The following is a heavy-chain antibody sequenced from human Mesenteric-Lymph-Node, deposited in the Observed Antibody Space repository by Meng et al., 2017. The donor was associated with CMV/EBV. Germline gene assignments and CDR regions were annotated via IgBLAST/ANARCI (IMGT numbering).Heavy chain of an antibody. CDR3: AKGRGASHYYYYGMDV. J-gene: IGHJ6*02. Sequence: GESLKISCAASGFIFRDYYMNWIRQAPGKGLEWVSAISGSGGSTYYADSVKGRFTISRDNSKNTLYLQMNSLRAEDTAVYYCAKGRGASHYYYYGMDVWGQGTTVTVSS. CDR1: GFIFRDYY. D-gene: IGHD2-2*01. V-gene: IGHV3-23*01. CDR2: ISGSGGST.